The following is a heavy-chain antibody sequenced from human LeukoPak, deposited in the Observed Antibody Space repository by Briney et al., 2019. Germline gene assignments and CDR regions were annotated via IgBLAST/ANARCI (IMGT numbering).Heavy chain of an antibody. CDR3: ARQMDTAMVTGHYYYYMDV. J-gene: IGHJ6*03. V-gene: IGHV4-31*03. CDR2: IYYSGST. CDR1: GGSISSGGYY. Sequence: PSQTLSLTCTVSGGSISSGGYYWSWIRQHPGKGLEWIGYIYYSGSTNYNPSLKSRVTISVDTSKNQFSLKLSSVTAADTAVYYCARQMDTAMVTGHYYYYMDVWGKGTTVTVSS. D-gene: IGHD5-18*01.